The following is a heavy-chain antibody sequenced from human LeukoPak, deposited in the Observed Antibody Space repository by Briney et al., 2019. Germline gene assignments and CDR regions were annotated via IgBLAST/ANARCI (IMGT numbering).Heavy chain of an antibody. Sequence: GGSLRLSCEASGVTFNNYAMSWVRQAPVKGLEWVSTISYNGDTTYYADSVKGRFTISRDNSKSTLYLQMNSLRAEDTAVYYCAKGDEVANFDSWGQGTLVTVSS. D-gene: IGHD5-12*01. CDR1: GVTFNNYA. J-gene: IGHJ4*02. CDR3: AKGDEVANFDS. V-gene: IGHV3-23*01. CDR2: ISYNGDTT.